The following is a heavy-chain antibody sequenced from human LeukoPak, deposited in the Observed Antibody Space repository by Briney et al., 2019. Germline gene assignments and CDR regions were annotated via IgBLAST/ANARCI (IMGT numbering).Heavy chain of an antibody. J-gene: IGHJ4*02. CDR1: RFTFSSYS. V-gene: IGHV3-21*01. CDR2: ISSSSIYI. D-gene: IGHD5-18*01. Sequence: PGGSLRLSCAASRFTFSSYSMNWVRQAPGKGLEWVSSISSSSIYIYYADSVKGRFTISRDNAKNSLYLQMNSLRAEDTAVYYCARGRYNYGYIYDYWGQGTLVTVSS. CDR3: ARGRYNYGYIYDY.